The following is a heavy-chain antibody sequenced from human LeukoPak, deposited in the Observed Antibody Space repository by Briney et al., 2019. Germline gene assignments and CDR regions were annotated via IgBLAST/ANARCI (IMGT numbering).Heavy chain of an antibody. CDR3: ARVSFPIGGEGAFDI. CDR1: GDSINSNNYY. D-gene: IGHD3-16*01. J-gene: IGHJ3*02. V-gene: IGHV4-39*07. Sequence: PSETLSLTCTVSGDSINSNNYYWGWIRQPPGKGLEWIGEIYHSGSTNYNPSLKSRVTISVDKSKNQFSLKLSSVTAADTAVYYCARVSFPIGGEGAFDIWGQGTMVTVSS. CDR2: IYHSGST.